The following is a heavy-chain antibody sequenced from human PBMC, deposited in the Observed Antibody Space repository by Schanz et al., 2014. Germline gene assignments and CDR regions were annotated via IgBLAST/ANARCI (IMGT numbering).Heavy chain of an antibody. CDR3: AKVWKDHRIAGRPGWSDGMDV. V-gene: IGHV3-21*01. D-gene: IGHD6-6*01. CDR1: GFTFSSYT. Sequence: EVQLVESGGGLVKPGDSLRLSCAASGFTFSSYTMKWVRQAPGKGLEWVSSISSTSTYLYYADSVKGRFTISRDSARNSLYLQMSSLRAEDTAVYYCAKVWKDHRIAGRPGWSDGMDVWGQGTTVTVSS. J-gene: IGHJ6*02. CDR2: ISSTSTYL.